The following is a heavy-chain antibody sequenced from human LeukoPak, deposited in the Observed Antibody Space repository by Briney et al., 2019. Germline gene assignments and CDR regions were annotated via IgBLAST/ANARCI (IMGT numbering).Heavy chain of an antibody. D-gene: IGHD3-22*01. V-gene: IGHV4-34*01. CDR2: INHSGST. Sequence: TSETLSLTCAVYGGSFSGYYWSWIRQPPGKGLEWIGEINHSGSTNYNPSLKSRVTISVDTSKNQFSLKLSSVTAADTAVYYCARGVVNDSSGLHYFDYWGQGTLVTVST. J-gene: IGHJ4*02. CDR1: GGSFSGYY. CDR3: ARGVVNDSSGLHYFDY.